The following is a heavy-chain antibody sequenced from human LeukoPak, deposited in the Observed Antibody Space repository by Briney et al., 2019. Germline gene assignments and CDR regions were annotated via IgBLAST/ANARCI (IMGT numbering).Heavy chain of an antibody. J-gene: IGHJ4*02. CDR2: VMPIFATA. CDR1: GGTFGSYD. Sequence: ASVKVSCKASGGTFGSYDISWVRQAPGQGLEWMGGVMPIFATANYAQKFQGRVTITADKSTSTAYMELSSLRSEDTAVYYCASGRTDIVIVPATLRNYYFDYWGQGTLVTVSS. V-gene: IGHV1-69*06. CDR3: ASGRTDIVIVPATLRNYYFDY. D-gene: IGHD2-2*01.